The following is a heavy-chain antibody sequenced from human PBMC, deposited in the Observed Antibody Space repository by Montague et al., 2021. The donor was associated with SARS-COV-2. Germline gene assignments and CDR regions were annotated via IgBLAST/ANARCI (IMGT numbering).Heavy chain of an antibody. CDR1: GFTFSSHA. V-gene: IGHV3-23*01. D-gene: IGHD2-2*01. CDR3: VRSFYCSSSSCSGSYYYGMDL. J-gene: IGHJ6*02. CDR2: ISESGYST. Sequence: SLRLSCAASGFTFSSHAMSWVRQAPGKGLEWVSAISESGYSTYYVDSVKGRFTISRDNSKSTLHLLMNSLRAEDTAVYYCVRSFYCSSSSCSGSYYYGMDLWGQGTTVTVSS.